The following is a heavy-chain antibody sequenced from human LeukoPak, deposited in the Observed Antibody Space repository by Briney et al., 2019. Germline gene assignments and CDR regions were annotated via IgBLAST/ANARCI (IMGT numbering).Heavy chain of an antibody. CDR2: IWYDGSNQ. J-gene: IGHJ3*02. Sequence: GGSLRLSCAASGFTFSSYAMHWVRQAPGQGLEWVAAIWYDGSNQYYVDFVKGRFTISRDISTTTLLLQMNSLRAEDTTVYYCAREANCSGGDCYRGVFDIGGQGTMVTVSS. D-gene: IGHD2-15*01. V-gene: IGHV3-33*02. CDR3: AREANCSGGDCYRGVFDI. CDR1: GFTFSSYA.